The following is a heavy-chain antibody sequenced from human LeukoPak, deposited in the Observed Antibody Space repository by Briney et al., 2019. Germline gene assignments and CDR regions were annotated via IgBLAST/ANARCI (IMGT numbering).Heavy chain of an antibody. CDR3: ARDLAAAGLPGGY. Sequence: ALVKVSCKASGYTFTGYYMHWVRQAPGQGLEWMGRINPNSGGTNYAQKFQGRVTMTRDTSISTAYMELSRLRSDDTAVYYCARDLAAAGLPGGYWGQGTLVTVSS. CDR2: INPNSGGT. CDR1: GYTFTGYY. J-gene: IGHJ4*02. V-gene: IGHV1-2*06. D-gene: IGHD6-13*01.